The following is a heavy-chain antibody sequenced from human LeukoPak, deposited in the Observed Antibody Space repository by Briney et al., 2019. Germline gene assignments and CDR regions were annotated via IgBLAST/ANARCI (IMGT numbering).Heavy chain of an antibody. V-gene: IGHV4-39*02. J-gene: IGHJ4*02. CDR3: ARGPHGLYSSIDY. CDR1: GGSISSSSYY. D-gene: IGHD4-11*01. Sequence: PSETLSLTCTVSGGSISSSSYYWGWIRQPPGKGLEWIGTIYYSGSTYYNPSLKSRVTISVDTSKNQFSLKLSSVTAADTAVYYCARGPHGLYSSIDYWGQGTLVTVSS. CDR2: IYYSGST.